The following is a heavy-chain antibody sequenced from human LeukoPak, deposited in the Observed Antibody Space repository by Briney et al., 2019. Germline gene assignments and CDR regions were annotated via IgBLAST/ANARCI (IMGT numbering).Heavy chain of an antibody. CDR1: GFTFISYA. J-gene: IGHJ4*02. D-gene: IGHD1/OR15-1a*01. CDR2: ISHDGINQ. CDR3: TLTTFGVVYYFDY. V-gene: IGHV3-30*03. Sequence: PGGSLRLSCATSGFTFISYAMHWVRQAPGKGLEWVALISHDGINQYYADSVKGRFIISRDNSKNTLYLQLNSLRLEDTAVYYCTLTTFGVVYYFDYWGQGTLVTVSS.